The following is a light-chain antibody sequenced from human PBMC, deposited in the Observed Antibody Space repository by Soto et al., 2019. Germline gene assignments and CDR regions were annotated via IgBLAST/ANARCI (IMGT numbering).Light chain of an antibody. V-gene: IGLV2-23*02. CDR2: EVS. J-gene: IGLJ1*01. CDR1: SSDVGSYNL. Sequence: QSVLTQPASVSGSRGQSITISCTGTSSDVGSYNLVSWYQQHPGKAPKLMIYEVSKRPSGVSNRFSGSKSGSTASLTISGLQAEDEADYYCCSSAGSSTSYVFGTGPKVTVL. CDR3: CSSAGSSTSYV.